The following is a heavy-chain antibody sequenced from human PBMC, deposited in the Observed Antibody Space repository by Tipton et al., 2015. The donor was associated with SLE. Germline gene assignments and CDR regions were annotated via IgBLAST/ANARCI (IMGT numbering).Heavy chain of an antibody. CDR2: INHSGST. CDR1: GGSISSSSYY. D-gene: IGHD3-22*01. CDR3: ARGPKDDFYDSSANDY. V-gene: IGHV4-39*07. J-gene: IGHJ4*02. Sequence: TLSLTCTVSGGSISSSSYYWGWIRQPPGKGLEWIGEINHSGSTNYNPSLKSRVTISVDTSKNQFSLKLSSVTAADTAVYYCARGPKDDFYDSSANDYWGQGTLVTVSS.